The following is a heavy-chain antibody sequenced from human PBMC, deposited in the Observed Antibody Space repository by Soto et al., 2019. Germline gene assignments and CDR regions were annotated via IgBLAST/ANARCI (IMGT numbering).Heavy chain of an antibody. V-gene: IGHV3-23*01. CDR3: AKDPPWTVGPLTMDV. CDR1: GFAFSTHA. CDR2: FSGSGGNI. D-gene: IGHD1-26*01. Sequence: EVQLLESGGGLVQPGGSLRLSCVASGFAFSTHAMSWVRQAPGKGLEWVSTFSGSGGNIYYAESVKGRLTISRDDSKNTLYLQMDSLRVEDTAVYYCAKDPPWTVGPLTMDVWGQGTTVTVSS. J-gene: IGHJ6*02.